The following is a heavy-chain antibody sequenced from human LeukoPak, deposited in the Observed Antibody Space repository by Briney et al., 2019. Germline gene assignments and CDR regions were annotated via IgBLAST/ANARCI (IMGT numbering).Heavy chain of an antibody. CDR2: ISYDGSNK. V-gene: IGHV3-30*18. D-gene: IGHD3-3*01. CDR3: AKDFWSGYYNSYYFDY. CDR1: GFTFSSYG. Sequence: GGSLRLSCAASGFTFSSYGMHWVRQAPGKGLEWVAVISYDGSNKYYADSVKGRFTISRDNSKNTLHLQMNSLRAEDTAVYYCAKDFWSGYYNSYYFDYWGQGTLVTVSS. J-gene: IGHJ4*02.